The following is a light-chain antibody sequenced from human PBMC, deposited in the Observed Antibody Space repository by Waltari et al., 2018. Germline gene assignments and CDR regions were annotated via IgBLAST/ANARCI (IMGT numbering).Light chain of an antibody. CDR2: DAS. CDR1: QSVRSY. CDR3: RQRNNWPLT. J-gene: IGKJ4*01. Sequence: EIVLTQSPATLSLSPGERATLPCRASQSVRSYLAWYQQKPGQAPRLLIYDASNRASGIPARFSGSGSGTDFSLSISSLEPEDFAVYYCRQRNNWPLTFGGGTKVEIK. V-gene: IGKV3-11*01.